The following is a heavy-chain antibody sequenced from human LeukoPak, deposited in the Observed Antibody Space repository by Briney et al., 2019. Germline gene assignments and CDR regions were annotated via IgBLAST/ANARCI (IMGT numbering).Heavy chain of an antibody. CDR3: ARAPTSSYKGNYDY. CDR1: GFTFSSYA. V-gene: IGHV3-30*04. Sequence: GGSLRLSCAGSGFTFSSYAMHWVRQAPGKGLEWVAFMSYDGRNEYYEDSVKGRFTISRDNSKNTLYLQMNFLRADDTAVYFCARAPTSSYKGNYDYWGQGTLVTVSS. J-gene: IGHJ4*02. CDR2: MSYDGRNE. D-gene: IGHD2-2*02.